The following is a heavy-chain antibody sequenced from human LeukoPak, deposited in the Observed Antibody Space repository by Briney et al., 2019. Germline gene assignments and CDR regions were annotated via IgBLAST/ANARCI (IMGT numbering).Heavy chain of an antibody. Sequence: GASVKVSCKASGYTFTSYGISWVRQAPGQGLEWMGWISAYNGNTNYAQKLQGRVTMTTDTSTSTAYMELRSLRSDDTAVYYCARDGGLFVQLWTDGGNWFDPWGQGTLVTVSS. J-gene: IGHJ5*02. CDR1: GYTFTSYG. CDR2: ISAYNGNT. V-gene: IGHV1-18*04. CDR3: ARDGGLFVQLWTDGGNWFDP. D-gene: IGHD5-18*01.